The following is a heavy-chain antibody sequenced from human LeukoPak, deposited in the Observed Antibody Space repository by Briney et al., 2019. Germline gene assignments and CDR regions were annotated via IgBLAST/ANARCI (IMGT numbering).Heavy chain of an antibody. V-gene: IGHV3-74*01. CDR1: GFTFSSYA. CDR2: INSDGSST. CDR3: ARERDKYYYGSGSYYNFDY. J-gene: IGHJ4*02. Sequence: GGSLRLSCAASGFTFSSYAMSWVRQAPGKGLGWVSRINSDGSSTSYADSVKGRFTISRDNAKNTLYLQMNSLRAEDTAVYYCARERDKYYYGSGSYYNFDYWGQGTLVTVSS. D-gene: IGHD3-10*01.